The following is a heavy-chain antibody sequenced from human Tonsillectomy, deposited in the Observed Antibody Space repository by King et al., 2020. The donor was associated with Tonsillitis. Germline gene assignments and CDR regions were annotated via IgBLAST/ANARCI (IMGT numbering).Heavy chain of an antibody. CDR1: GGSIGSGGYY. CDR2: IYYSGST. CDR3: ASNNWNYFSYFDY. J-gene: IGHJ4*02. D-gene: IGHD1-7*01. V-gene: IGHV4-31*03. Sequence: VQLQDSGPGLVKPSQTLSLTCTVSGGSIGSGGYYWSWIRQHPGKGLEWIGYIYYSGSTYYNPSLKSRVMISVDTSKNQFSLKLSSVTAADTAVYYCASNNWNYFSYFDYWGQGTLVTVSS.